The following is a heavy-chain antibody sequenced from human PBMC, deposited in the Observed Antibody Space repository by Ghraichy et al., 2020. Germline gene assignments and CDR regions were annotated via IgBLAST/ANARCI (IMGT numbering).Heavy chain of an antibody. Sequence: ASVKVSCKASGYTFTSYGISWVRQAPGQGLEWMGWISAYNGNTNYAQKLQGRVTMTTDTSTSTAYMELRSLRSDDTAVYYCARDRRTYYDFWSGYYTGLGHDAFDIWGQGTMVTVSS. V-gene: IGHV1-18*01. CDR2: ISAYNGNT. CDR1: GYTFTSYG. CDR3: ARDRRTYYDFWSGYYTGLGHDAFDI. D-gene: IGHD3-3*01. J-gene: IGHJ3*02.